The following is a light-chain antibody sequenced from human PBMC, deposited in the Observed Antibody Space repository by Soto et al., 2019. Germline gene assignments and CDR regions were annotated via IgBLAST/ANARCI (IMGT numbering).Light chain of an antibody. J-gene: IGKJ4*01. CDR1: QSVRSSF. V-gene: IGKV3-15*01. CDR2: GAS. Sequence: EIVMTQSPATLSVSPGERATLSCRASQSVRSSFLAWYQQKPGQAPSLLIYGASTRATGIPARFSGSGSGTEFTLTINSLQSEDFAVYYCQQYSNWPLTFGQGTKVDIK. CDR3: QQYSNWPLT.